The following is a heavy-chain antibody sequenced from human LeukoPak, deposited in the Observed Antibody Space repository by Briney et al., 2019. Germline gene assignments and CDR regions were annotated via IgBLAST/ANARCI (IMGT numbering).Heavy chain of an antibody. J-gene: IGHJ4*02. Sequence: SETLSLTCSVSGGSISSGGYYWSWIRQHPGKGLEWIGYIYYSGSTYYNPSLKSRVTISVDTSKNQFSLKLSSVTAADTAVYHCARAGGYCSGGSCYGDYFDYWGQGTLVTVSS. CDR1: GGSISSGGYY. CDR3: ARAGGYCSGGSCYGDYFDY. V-gene: IGHV4-31*03. CDR2: IYYSGST. D-gene: IGHD2-15*01.